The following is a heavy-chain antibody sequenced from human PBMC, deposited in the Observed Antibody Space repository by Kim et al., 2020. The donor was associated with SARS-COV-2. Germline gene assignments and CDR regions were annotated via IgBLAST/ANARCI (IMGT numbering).Heavy chain of an antibody. J-gene: IGHJ3*02. D-gene: IGHD2-15*01. CDR1: GGSISSSSYY. Sequence: SETLSLTCTVSGGSISSSSYYWGWIRQPPGKGLEWIGSIYYSGSTYYNPSLKSRVTISVDTSKNQFSLKLSSVTAADTAVYYCARLEGRVVVAAFDAFDIWAKGQWSPSLQ. CDR3: ARLEGRVVVAAFDAFDI. CDR2: IYYSGST. V-gene: IGHV4-39*01.